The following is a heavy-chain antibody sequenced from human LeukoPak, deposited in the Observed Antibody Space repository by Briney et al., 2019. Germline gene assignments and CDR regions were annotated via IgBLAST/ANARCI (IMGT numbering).Heavy chain of an antibody. CDR3: TTILYGDYGTFDI. V-gene: IGHV3-73*01. D-gene: IGHD4-17*01. J-gene: IGHJ3*02. Sequence: GGSLRPSCAASEFTFSASAMHWVRQASGKGLEWVGRIRSKANSYATAYAASVKGRFTISRDDSENTAYLQVNSLKTEDTAVYYCTTILYGDYGTFDIWGQGTMVTVSS. CDR2: IRSKANSYAT. CDR1: EFTFSASA.